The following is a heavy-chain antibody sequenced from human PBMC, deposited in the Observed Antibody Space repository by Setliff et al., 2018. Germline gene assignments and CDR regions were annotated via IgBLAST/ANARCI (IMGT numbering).Heavy chain of an antibody. CDR3: ARDLPTEYETIRDTFDV. J-gene: IGHJ3*01. CDR2: INTKTATP. V-gene: IGHV7-4-1*01. D-gene: IGHD2-21*01. CDR1: GYTISSYP. Sequence: ASVKVSCKVSGYTISSYPLNWVRQAPGQSLEWMGWINTKTATPSYAQGFTGRFVFSLDTSASTAHLQIDSLTSEDTAVYYCARDLPTEYETIRDTFDVWGQGTKVTVSS.